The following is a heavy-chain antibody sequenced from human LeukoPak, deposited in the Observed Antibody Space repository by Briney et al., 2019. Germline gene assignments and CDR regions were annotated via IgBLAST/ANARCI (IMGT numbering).Heavy chain of an antibody. Sequence: ASVKVSCKASGYTFTNYYMHWVRQAPGQGLEWMGVIHPSGGSTSFAQKFQGRVTMTRDTSTSTVYMELSSLRSDDTAAYYCARGIGLDYDSSGLDWGQGTLVTVSS. CDR2: IHPSGGST. V-gene: IGHV1-46*01. CDR3: ARGIGLDYDSSGLD. CDR1: GYTFTNYY. D-gene: IGHD3-22*01. J-gene: IGHJ4*02.